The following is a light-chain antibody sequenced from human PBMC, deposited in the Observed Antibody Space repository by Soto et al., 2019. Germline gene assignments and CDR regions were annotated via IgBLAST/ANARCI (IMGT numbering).Light chain of an antibody. CDR3: CSYAGSHVV. Sequence: QSVLTQPASVSGSPGPSITISCTGTSSDVGSYNLVSWYQQHPGKAPKLMIYEGSKRPSGVSNRFPGSKSGNTASLTISGLQAEDEADYYCCSYAGSHVVFGGGTKLTVL. CDR2: EGS. V-gene: IGLV2-23*01. CDR1: SSDVGSYNL. J-gene: IGLJ2*01.